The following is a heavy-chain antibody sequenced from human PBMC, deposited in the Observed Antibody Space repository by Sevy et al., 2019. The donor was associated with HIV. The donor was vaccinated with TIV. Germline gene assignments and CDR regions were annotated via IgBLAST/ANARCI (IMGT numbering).Heavy chain of an antibody. CDR2: IIPIFGTA. CDR3: ARVGPTMVQGVILNWFDP. J-gene: IGHJ5*02. V-gene: IGHV1-69*01. CDR1: GGSFSSYA. Sequence: ASVKVSCKASGGSFSSYAISWVRQATGQGLEWMGGIIPIFGTANYAQKFQGRVTITADESTSTAYMELSSLRSEDTAVYYCARVGPTMVQGVILNWFDPWGQGTLVTVSS. D-gene: IGHD3-10*01.